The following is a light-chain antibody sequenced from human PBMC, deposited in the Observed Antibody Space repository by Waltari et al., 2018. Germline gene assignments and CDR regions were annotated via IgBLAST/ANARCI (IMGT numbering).Light chain of an antibody. CDR3: AAWDDSLNGNV. CDR2: SNN. CDR1: SSNIGTNT. Sequence: QSVLTQPPSASGTPGQRVTISCSGSSSNIGTNTVNWYQQVPGTAPKLLIYSNNRRASGVPDRCSGSKSGTSASLAISGLQSADEADYYCAAWDDSLNGNVFGSGTKVTVL. J-gene: IGLJ6*01. V-gene: IGLV1-44*01.